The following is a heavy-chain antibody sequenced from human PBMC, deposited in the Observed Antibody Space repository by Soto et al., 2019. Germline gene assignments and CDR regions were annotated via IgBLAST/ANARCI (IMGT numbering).Heavy chain of an antibody. Sequence: EVHLLVSGGGLVQPGGSLRLSCAASGFTFSNSAMSWVRQAPGKGLEWVSYSSRSGDIAYYADSVKGRFTVSRDNSKNTRFLPMHSMRNEDTGVYYCACSSCGFDAFDVWCKGTMATVSS. CDR1: GFTFSNSA. CDR2: SSRSGDIA. CDR3: ACSSCGFDAFDV. V-gene: IGHV3-23*01. D-gene: IGHD6-19*01. J-gene: IGHJ3*01.